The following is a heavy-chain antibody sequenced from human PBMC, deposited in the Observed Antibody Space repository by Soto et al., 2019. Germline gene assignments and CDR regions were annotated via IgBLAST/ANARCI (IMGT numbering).Heavy chain of an antibody. V-gene: IGHV1-18*01. J-gene: IGHJ5*02. CDR1: GYTFTSYG. Sequence: GASVKVSCKASGYTFTSYGISWVRQAPGQGLEWMGWISAYNGNTNYAQKLQGRVTMTTDTSTSTAYMELRSLRSDDTAVYYCAREARRRRSTAAGDWFDPWGQGTLVTVSS. CDR3: AREARRRRSTAAGDWFDP. CDR2: ISAYNGNT.